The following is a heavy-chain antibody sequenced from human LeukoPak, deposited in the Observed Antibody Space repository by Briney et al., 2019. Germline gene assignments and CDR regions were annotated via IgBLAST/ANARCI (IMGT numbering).Heavy chain of an antibody. CDR2: IYAGGTT. CDR3: ARGLSPAAGYQYFQH. V-gene: IGHV3-53*01. CDR1: GLTVSANY. J-gene: IGHJ1*01. D-gene: IGHD6-13*01. Sequence: PGGSLRLSCAVSGLTVSANYISWVRQPPGRGLEWVSIIYAGGTTYYADSVKGRFTISRDNSQNTVYLQMNNLRAEDTAVYYCARGLSPAAGYQYFQHWGQGTLITVSS.